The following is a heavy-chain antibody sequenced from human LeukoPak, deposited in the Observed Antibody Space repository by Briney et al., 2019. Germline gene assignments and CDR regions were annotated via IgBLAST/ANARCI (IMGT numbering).Heavy chain of an antibody. J-gene: IGHJ4*02. V-gene: IGHV3-7*01. D-gene: IGHD1-26*01. CDR1: GFTFSSYW. CDR2: IKQDGSEK. Sequence: PGGSLRPSGAASGFTFSSYWMSWVPQAPGKGLEWVANIKQDGSEKYYVDSVKGRFTISRDNAKNSLYLQMNSLRAEDTAVYYCARDGPYPYSGSYLHYRGQGTLVTVSS. CDR3: ARDGPYPYSGSYLHY.